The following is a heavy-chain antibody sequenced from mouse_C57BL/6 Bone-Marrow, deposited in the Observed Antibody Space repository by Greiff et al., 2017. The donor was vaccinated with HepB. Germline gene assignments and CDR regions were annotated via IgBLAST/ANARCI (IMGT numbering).Heavy chain of an antibody. J-gene: IGHJ4*01. V-gene: IGHV10-1*01. CDR3: VRGGGSSYGDAMDY. CDR1: GFSFNTYA. D-gene: IGHD1-1*01. CDR2: IRSKSNNYAT. Sequence: EVQVVESGGGLVQPKGSLKLSCAASGFSFNTYAMNWVRQAPGKGLEWVARIRSKSNNYATYYADSVKDRFTISRDDSESMLYLQMNNLKTEDTAMYYCVRGGGSSYGDAMDYWGQGTSVTVSS.